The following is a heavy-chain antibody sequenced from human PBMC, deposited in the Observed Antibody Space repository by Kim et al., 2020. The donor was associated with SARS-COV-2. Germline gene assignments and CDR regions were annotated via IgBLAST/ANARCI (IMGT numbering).Heavy chain of an antibody. V-gene: IGHV1-18*01. CDR1: GYTFTDYG. D-gene: IGHD1-26*01. CDR3: VRGHYGKIVGEY. Sequence: ASVKFSCKASGYTFTDYGFSWVRQAPGQGLEWMGWIDSDNGNTNYAQNLQGRVTMTADTSTSTAYMELMSLRSDDTAMYYCVRGHYGKIVGEYWGQGTLVTVSS. CDR2: IDSDNGNT. J-gene: IGHJ4*02.